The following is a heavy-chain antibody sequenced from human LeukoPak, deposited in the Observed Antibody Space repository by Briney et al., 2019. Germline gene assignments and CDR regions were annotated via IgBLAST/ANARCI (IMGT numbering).Heavy chain of an antibody. CDR3: ARRYGSGTKSYFDN. CDR1: GGSIRNYY. J-gene: IGHJ4*02. D-gene: IGHD3-10*01. V-gene: IGHV4-59*01. CDR2: IYDNGGT. Sequence: NPSGTLSLTCTVSGGSIRNYYWSWIRQSPGKGLEWIGYIYDNGGTNYNPSLKSRVTISIDTSKNQFSLELNSVTAADTAVYHCARRYGSGTKSYFDNWGQGTLVTVSS.